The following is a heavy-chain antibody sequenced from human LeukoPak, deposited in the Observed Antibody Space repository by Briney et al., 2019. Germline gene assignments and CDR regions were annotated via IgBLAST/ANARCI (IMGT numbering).Heavy chain of an antibody. V-gene: IGHV3-21*01. Sequence: GGSLRLSCAASGFTFSSYSMNWVRQAPGKGLEWVSSISSSSSYIYYADSVKGRFTISRDNAKNSLYLQMNSLRAEDTAVYYCASLMVRGVIMGMDVWGKGTTVTVSS. CDR2: ISSSSSYI. J-gene: IGHJ6*04. D-gene: IGHD3-10*01. CDR1: GFTFSSYS. CDR3: ASLMVRGVIMGMDV.